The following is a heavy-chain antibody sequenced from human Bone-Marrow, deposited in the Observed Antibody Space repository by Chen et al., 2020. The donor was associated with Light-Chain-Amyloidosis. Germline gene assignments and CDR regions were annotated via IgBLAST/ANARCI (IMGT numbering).Heavy chain of an antibody. D-gene: IGHD5-12*01. CDR3: ARRRDGYNFDY. V-gene: IGHV5-51*01. CDR2: IYPDDSDA. CDR1: GYTFPNYW. J-gene: IGHJ4*02. Sequence: VKKPGESLKISCKGSGYTFPNYWIGWVRQMPGKGLEWMGVIYPDDSDARYSPSFEGQVTLSADKSITTAYLQWRSLKASDTAMYYCARRRDGYNFDYWGQGTLVTVSS.